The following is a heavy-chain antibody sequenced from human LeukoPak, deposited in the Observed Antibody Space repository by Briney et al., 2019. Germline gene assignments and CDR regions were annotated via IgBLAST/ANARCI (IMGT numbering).Heavy chain of an antibody. CDR2: INHSGST. J-gene: IGHJ4*02. D-gene: IGHD3-10*01. Sequence: SETLSLTCAVHGRSLSGYYWSWIRQSPGKGLEWNGEINHSGSTDYNPSLKSRVTISVDTSKNQISLKLTSVTAADTAVYYCARRRPNALLNYWGQGTLVTVSS. V-gene: IGHV4-34*01. CDR1: GRSLSGYY. CDR3: ARRRPNALLNY.